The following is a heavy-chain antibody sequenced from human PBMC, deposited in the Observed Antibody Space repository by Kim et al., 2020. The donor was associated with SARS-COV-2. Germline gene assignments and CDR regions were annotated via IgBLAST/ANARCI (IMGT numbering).Heavy chain of an antibody. CDR1: GYTFSTYG. CDR2: ISVYSGNT. D-gene: IGHD7-27*01. Sequence: ASVKVSCRSSGYTFSTYGISWVRQAPGQGLEWMGWISVYSGNTNYAQKIQGRVTMTTDTSTNTAYMELRSLRSDDTAVYYCARDSNPRTATHSFDIWGQGTMVTVSS. J-gene: IGHJ3*02. V-gene: IGHV1-18*01. CDR3: ARDSNPRTATHSFDI.